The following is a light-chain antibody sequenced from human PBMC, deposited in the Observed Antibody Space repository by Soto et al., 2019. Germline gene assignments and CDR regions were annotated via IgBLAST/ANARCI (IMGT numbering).Light chain of an antibody. Sequence: DIQMTQSPSTLSASVGDRVTITCLASQSISSWLAWYQQKPGKAPKLLIYKASSLESGVTSRFGVSGSGTKFTFTISSLQPDDFATYYCQQYNSFSHTFGRGTNPEI. J-gene: IGKJ2*01. CDR2: KAS. CDR3: QQYNSFSHT. V-gene: IGKV1-5*03. CDR1: QSISSW.